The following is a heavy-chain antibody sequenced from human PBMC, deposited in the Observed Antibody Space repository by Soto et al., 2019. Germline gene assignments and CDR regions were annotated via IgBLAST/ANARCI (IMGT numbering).Heavy chain of an antibody. J-gene: IGHJ4*02. CDR3: AINYPYSSSPCDY. CDR1: GFTFSSYS. Sequence: PGGSLRLSCAASGFTFSSYSMNWVRQAPGKGLEWVSSISSSSSYIYYADSVKGRFTISRDNAKNSLYLQMNSLRAEDTAVYYCAINYPYSSSPCDYWGQGTLVTVSS. D-gene: IGHD6-6*01. CDR2: ISSSSSYI. V-gene: IGHV3-21*01.